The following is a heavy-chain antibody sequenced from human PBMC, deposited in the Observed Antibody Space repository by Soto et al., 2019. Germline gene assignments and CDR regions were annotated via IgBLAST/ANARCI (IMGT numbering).Heavy chain of an antibody. CDR2: IYSGGGT. CDR1: GFTVSNNY. D-gene: IGHD4-17*01. J-gene: IGHJ4*02. Sequence: EVQLVESGGGLIQPGESLRLSCAASGFTVSNNYMSWVRQVPGKGLEWVSVIYSGGGTYYADSVKGRFTISRDNSKNTLYLQMNSLRAEDTAVYYCARYGDYLYYFDYWGQGTLVTVSS. CDR3: ARYGDYLYYFDY. V-gene: IGHV3-53*01.